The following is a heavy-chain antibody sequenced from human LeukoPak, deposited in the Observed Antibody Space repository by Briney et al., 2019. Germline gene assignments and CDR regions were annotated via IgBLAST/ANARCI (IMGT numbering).Heavy chain of an antibody. J-gene: IGHJ4*02. V-gene: IGHV3-66*04. Sequence: GGSLRLSCAASGFTVGYNYMTWVRQAPGKGLEWVAAIYNSGSTYYADSVKGRFTISRDNSKNTMYLQMNSLKGEDTAVYYCARRSNPPGRIDHWGQGTLVTVSS. D-gene: IGHD1-14*01. CDR3: ARRSNPPGRIDH. CDR1: GFTVGYNY. CDR2: IYNSGST.